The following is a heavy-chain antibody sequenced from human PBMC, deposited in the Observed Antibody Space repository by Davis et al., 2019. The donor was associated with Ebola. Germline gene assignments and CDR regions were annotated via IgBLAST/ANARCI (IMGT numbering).Heavy chain of an antibody. V-gene: IGHV1-69*13. D-gene: IGHD3-9*01. CDR3: ARDFDGGNYYFDY. J-gene: IGHJ4*02. CDR2: IIPIFDTP. Sequence: SVKVSCNTSGGSFSSHPISWVRQAPRQGLEWMGGIIPIFDTPHYAQKFQGRITTTADASTSTAYMELSSLRSEDTATYFCARDFDGGNYYFDYWGPGTPVTVSS. CDR1: GGSFSSHP.